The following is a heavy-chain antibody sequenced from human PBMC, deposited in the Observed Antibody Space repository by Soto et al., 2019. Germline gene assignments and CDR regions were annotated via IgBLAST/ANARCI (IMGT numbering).Heavy chain of an antibody. J-gene: IGHJ6*02. V-gene: IGHV1-18*01. CDR2: ISSYNGNT. D-gene: IGHD3-3*01. Sequence: ASVKVSCKASGHSFTRYGFSWVRQAPGQGLEWMGWISSYNGNTNYAQKLQGRVTMTTDTSTTTAYMELRSLRSDDTAVYYCAISDFWRRHYYHMDVWGQGTSVTVSS. CDR3: AISDFWRRHYYHMDV. CDR1: GHSFTRYG.